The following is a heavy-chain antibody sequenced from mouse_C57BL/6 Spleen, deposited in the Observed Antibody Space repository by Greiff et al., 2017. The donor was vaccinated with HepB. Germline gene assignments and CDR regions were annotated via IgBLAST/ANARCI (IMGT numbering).Heavy chain of an antibody. V-gene: IGHV1-59*01. CDR3: ARSITTVVATNYFDY. Sequence: QVQLQQPGAELVRPGTSVKLSCKASGYTFTSYWMHWVKQRPGQGLEWIGVIDPSDSYTNYNQKFKGKATLTVDTSSSTAYMQLSSLTSEDSAVYYCARSITTVVATNYFDYWGQGTTLTVSS. CDR1: GYTFTSYW. D-gene: IGHD1-1*01. J-gene: IGHJ2*01. CDR2: IDPSDSYT.